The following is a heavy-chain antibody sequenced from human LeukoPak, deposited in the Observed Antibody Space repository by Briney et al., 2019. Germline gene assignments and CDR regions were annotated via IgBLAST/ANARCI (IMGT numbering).Heavy chain of an antibody. Sequence: GGSLRLSCAASGFTFSSYGMHWVRQAPGKGLEWVAFIRYDGSNKYYADSVKGRFTISRDNSKNTLYLQMNSLRAEDTAVYYCAKGLRGYSYGSDAFDIWGQGTMVTVSS. J-gene: IGHJ3*02. CDR3: AKGLRGYSYGSDAFDI. D-gene: IGHD5-18*01. CDR1: GFTFSSYG. CDR2: IRYDGSNK. V-gene: IGHV3-30*02.